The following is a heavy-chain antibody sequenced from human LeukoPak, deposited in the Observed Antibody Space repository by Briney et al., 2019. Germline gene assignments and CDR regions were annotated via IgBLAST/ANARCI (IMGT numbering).Heavy chain of an antibody. D-gene: IGHD6-13*01. CDR2: INPNSGGT. Sequence: ASVKVSCKSSGYTFTGYYMHWVRQGPAQGLEWMGRINPNSGGTNYAQKFQGRVTMTRDTSISTAYMELSRLGSDDTAVYYCARNLAAAGPYYSGMDVWGQGTTVTVSS. CDR3: ARNLAAAGPYYSGMDV. V-gene: IGHV1-2*02. CDR1: GYTFTGYY. J-gene: IGHJ6*02.